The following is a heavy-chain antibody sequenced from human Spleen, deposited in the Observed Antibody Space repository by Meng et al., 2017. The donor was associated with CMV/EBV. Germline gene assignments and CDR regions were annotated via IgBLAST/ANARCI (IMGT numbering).Heavy chain of an antibody. CDR3: ARGGGTAIPSGY. V-gene: IGHV3-7*01. D-gene: IGHD5-18*01. CDR1: GFTFSSYW. CDR2: IKQEGSEK. J-gene: IGHJ4*02. Sequence: SCAASGFTFSSYWMSWVRQAPGKGLEWVANIKQEGSEKYYVDSVKGRFTISRDNAKNTLYLQMNSLRAEDTAVYYCARGGGTAIPSGYWGQGTLVTVSS.